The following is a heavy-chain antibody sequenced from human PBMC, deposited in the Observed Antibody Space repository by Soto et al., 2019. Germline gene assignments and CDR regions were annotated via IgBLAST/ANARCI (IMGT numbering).Heavy chain of an antibody. CDR2: IYYSGST. Sequence: SETLCLTCTVSGGSISSYYWSWIRQPPGKGLEWIGYIYYSGSTNYNPSLKSRVTISVDTSKNQFSLKLSSVTAADTAVYYCARGILSEYYFDYWGQGTLVTVSS. V-gene: IGHV4-59*01. J-gene: IGHJ4*02. CDR1: GGSISSYY. D-gene: IGHD3-3*01. CDR3: ARGILSEYYFDY.